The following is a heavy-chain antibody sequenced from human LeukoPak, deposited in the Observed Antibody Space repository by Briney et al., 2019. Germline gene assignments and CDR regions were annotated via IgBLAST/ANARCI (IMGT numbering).Heavy chain of an antibody. CDR3: ARGYSSSPPDY. CDR1: GYSFTSYG. Sequence: GASVKVSCKASGYSFTSYGFNWVRQAPGQGLEWMGWMSAYNGKTNYAHSLQGRVTVTADTSMSTAYMELRSLRSEDTAVYYCARGYSSSPPDYWGQGTLVTVSS. D-gene: IGHD6-13*01. CDR2: MSAYNGKT. J-gene: IGHJ4*02. V-gene: IGHV1-18*01.